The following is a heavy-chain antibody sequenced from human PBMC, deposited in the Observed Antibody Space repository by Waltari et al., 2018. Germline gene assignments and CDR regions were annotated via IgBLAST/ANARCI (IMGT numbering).Heavy chain of an antibody. CDR2: YNVGNVKT. V-gene: IGHV1-3*01. CDR3: ASGRQGSSWYYFDY. J-gene: IGHJ4*02. Sequence: QVQLVQSGAEVKKPGASVKVSCKASGYTFTSYAMHWVRQAPGPRLEWMGWYNVGNVKTKYSQKFQGRVTITRDTSASTAYMELSSLRSEDTAVYYCASGRQGSSWYYFDYWGQGTLVTVSS. D-gene: IGHD6-13*01. CDR1: GYTFTSYA.